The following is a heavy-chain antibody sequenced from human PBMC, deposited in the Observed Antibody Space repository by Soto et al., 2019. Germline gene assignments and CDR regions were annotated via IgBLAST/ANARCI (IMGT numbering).Heavy chain of an antibody. D-gene: IGHD3-3*01. CDR2: IYYSGST. Sequence: SETLSLTCTVSGGSISSYYWSWIRQPPGKGLEWIGYIYYSGSTNYNPSLKSRVTISVDTSKNQFSLKLSSVTAADTAVYYCARNYFFDYWGQGTLVTVSS. CDR1: GGSISSYY. CDR3: ARNYFFDY. J-gene: IGHJ4*02. V-gene: IGHV4-59*08.